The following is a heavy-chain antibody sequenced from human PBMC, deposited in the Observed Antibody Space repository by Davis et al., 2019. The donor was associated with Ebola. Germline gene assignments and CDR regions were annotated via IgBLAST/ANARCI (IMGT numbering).Heavy chain of an antibody. CDR3: ARDFDWNSGFDC. Sequence: SLKIPCVASGFSINTYGMHWVRQAPVKGLEWVAIITPDGTNRYYADFVKGRCTISRDSSKITLYLQLNSLRAEDTAVYYWARDFDWNSGFDCWGQGTLVTVSS. J-gene: IGHJ4*02. CDR1: GFSINTYG. V-gene: IGHV3-30*03. D-gene: IGHD3-9*01. CDR2: ITPDGTNR.